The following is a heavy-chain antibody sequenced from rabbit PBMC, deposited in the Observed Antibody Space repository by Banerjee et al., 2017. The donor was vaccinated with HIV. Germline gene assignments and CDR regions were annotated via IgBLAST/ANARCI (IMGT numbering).Heavy chain of an antibody. CDR3: ARDYAGYATYNL. CDR1: GFSFSSSYW. Sequence: QSLEESGGDLVKPGASLTLTCTASGFSFSSSYWICWVRQAPGKGLEWIACIAAGSSGNTYYASWAKGRFTISKTSSTTVTLQMTSLTAADTATYFCARDYAGYATYNLWGPGTLVTVS. CDR2: IAAGSSGNT. D-gene: IGHD7-1*01. V-gene: IGHV1S40*01. J-gene: IGHJ4*01.